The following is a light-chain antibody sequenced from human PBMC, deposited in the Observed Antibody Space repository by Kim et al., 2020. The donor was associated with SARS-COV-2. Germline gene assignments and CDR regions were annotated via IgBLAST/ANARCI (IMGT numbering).Light chain of an antibody. CDR3: CSYAGGPVI. J-gene: IGLJ2*01. CDR2: EGT. V-gene: IGLV2-23*01. Sequence: QSALTQPVSVSGSPGQSITISCAGSNSDIGIYVLVSWYQQHPGRAPKLMIFEGTKRPSGVSGRFSGSKSGNTASLTISGLQAEDEAYYYCCSYAGGPVIFGGGTQLTVL. CDR1: NSDIGIYVL.